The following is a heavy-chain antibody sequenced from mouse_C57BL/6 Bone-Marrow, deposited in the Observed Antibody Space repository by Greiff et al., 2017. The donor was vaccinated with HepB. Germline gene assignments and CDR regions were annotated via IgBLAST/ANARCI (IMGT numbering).Heavy chain of an antibody. Sequence: EVHLVESGAELVRPGASVKLSCTASGFNIKDDYMHWVKQRPEQGLEWIGWIDPENGDTEYASKFQGKATITADTSSNTAYLQLSSLTSEDTAVYYSTTGPRYPLDYWGQGTTLTVSS. V-gene: IGHV14-4*01. CDR2: IDPENGDT. CDR3: TTGPRYPLDY. CDR1: GFNIKDDY. D-gene: IGHD1-1*01. J-gene: IGHJ2*01.